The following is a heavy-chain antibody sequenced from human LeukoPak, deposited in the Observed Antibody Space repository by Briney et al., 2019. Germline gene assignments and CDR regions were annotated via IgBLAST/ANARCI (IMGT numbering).Heavy chain of an antibody. CDR2: ISDNNGNT. V-gene: IGHV1-18*01. CDR3: ARDARRLSSSWDY. Sequence: ASVKVSCKASGYTFTSYGISWVRQAPGQGLEWMGWISDNNGNTNYAQKLQGRVTMTTDTSTSTVYMELRSLRSDDTAVYYCARDARRLSSSWDYWGQGTLVTVSS. D-gene: IGHD6-13*01. CDR1: GYTFTSYG. J-gene: IGHJ4*02.